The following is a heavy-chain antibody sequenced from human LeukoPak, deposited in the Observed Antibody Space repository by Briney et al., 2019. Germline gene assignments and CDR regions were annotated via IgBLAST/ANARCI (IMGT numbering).Heavy chain of an antibody. J-gene: IGHJ5*02. CDR2: INHSGST. D-gene: IGHD3-10*01. V-gene: IGHV4-34*01. CDR1: DGSFSGYY. CDR3: ARENYYGSGSSKGGWFDP. Sequence: SETLSLTCAVYDGSFSGYYWSWIRQPPGKGLEWIGEINHSGSTNYNPSLKSRVTISVDTSKNQFSLKLSSVTAADTAVYYCARENYYGSGSSKGGWFDPWGQGTLVTVSS.